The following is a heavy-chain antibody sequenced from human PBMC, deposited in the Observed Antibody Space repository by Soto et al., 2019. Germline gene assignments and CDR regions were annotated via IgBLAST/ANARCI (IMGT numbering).Heavy chain of an antibody. CDR3: ARTLRGGWYHRANFDD. CDR2: RYYMGST. D-gene: IGHD6-19*01. J-gene: IGHJ4*02. Sequence: QLQLQESGPGLVKPSETLSLTCTVSGCSISISSYYWGWIRQPPGKGLQWIVCRYYMGSTYYNPSLKSRVTISVYPSKNQFALKLSSVTASDTAVYYCARTLRGGWYHRANFDDWGQGTLVNVSS. CDR1: GCSISISSYY. V-gene: IGHV4-39*01.